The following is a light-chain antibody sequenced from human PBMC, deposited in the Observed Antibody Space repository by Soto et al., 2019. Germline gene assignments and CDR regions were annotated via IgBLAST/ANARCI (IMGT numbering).Light chain of an antibody. V-gene: IGKV3-20*01. CDR1: QSVDTTF. Sequence: EIVLTQSTGSLSLSPGQRATLSCRASQSVDTTFFAWYQKKPGQAPRLLIYGASKSATGIPDRFSGSGSGTDFTLILSRLEPEDFAVYYCQQYMSSVTFGKGTKVEIK. CDR3: QQYMSSVT. J-gene: IGKJ1*01. CDR2: GAS.